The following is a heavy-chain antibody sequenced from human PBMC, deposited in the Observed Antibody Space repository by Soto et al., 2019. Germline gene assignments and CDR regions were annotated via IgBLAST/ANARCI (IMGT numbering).Heavy chain of an antibody. J-gene: IGHJ4*02. CDR2: INAGKGDT. CDR1: GYTFTNHS. D-gene: IGHD1-7*01. CDR3: ARNILGGTTDY. Sequence: ASVKVSCKASGYTFTNHSIHWVRQPPGQGLEWMGWINAGKGDTKYPQRFQGRVTITRDTSASTAYMELSSLRSEDTAVYYCARNILGGTTDYWGPGTLVTVSS. V-gene: IGHV1-3*01.